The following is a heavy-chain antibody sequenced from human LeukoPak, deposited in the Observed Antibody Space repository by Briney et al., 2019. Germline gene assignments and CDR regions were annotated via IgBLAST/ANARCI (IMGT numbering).Heavy chain of an antibody. D-gene: IGHD2-2*02. CDR2: ISNNGRTI. CDR3: AKDKTAIDYFDY. CDR1: AFIFSDYY. Sequence: GGSLRLSCAASAFIFSDYYMIWIRQAPGKGLEWISYISNNGRTIYYADSVKGRFTISRDNSKNTLYLQMNSLRAEDTAVYYCAKDKTAIDYFDYWGQGTLVTVSS. J-gene: IGHJ4*02. V-gene: IGHV3-11*04.